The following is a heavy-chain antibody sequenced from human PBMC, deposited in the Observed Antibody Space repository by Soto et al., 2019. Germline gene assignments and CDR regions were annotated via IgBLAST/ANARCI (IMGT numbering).Heavy chain of an antibody. Sequence: PGGSLRLSFAASGFTFSSYAMSWVRQAPGKGLEWVSAISGSGGSTYYADSVKGRFTISRDNSKNTLYLQMNSLRAEDTAVYYCAKPDTAMVTFSAFDIWGQGTMVTVSS. CDR1: GFTFSSYA. V-gene: IGHV3-23*01. CDR2: ISGSGGST. CDR3: AKPDTAMVTFSAFDI. D-gene: IGHD5-18*01. J-gene: IGHJ3*02.